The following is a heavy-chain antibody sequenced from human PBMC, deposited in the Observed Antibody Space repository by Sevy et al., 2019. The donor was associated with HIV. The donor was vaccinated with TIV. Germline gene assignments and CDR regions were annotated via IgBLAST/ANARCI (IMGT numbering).Heavy chain of an antibody. CDR3: AREALRWIDY. CDR2: ISYDGSNK. D-gene: IGHD2-15*01. J-gene: IGHJ4*02. Sequence: GGSLRLSCAASGFTFSSYAMHWVRQAPGKGLEWVAVISYDGSNKYYADSVKGRFTISRDNSKNTLYLQMNSLRAEDTAVYYGAREALRWIDYWGQGTLVTVSS. V-gene: IGHV3-30-3*01. CDR1: GFTFSSYA.